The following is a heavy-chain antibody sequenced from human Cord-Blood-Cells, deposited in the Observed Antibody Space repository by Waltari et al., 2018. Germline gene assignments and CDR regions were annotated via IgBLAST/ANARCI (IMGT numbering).Heavy chain of an antibody. Sequence: EVQLVESGGGLVQPGRSLRLSWEPPGFTFDDYALPLVRQAPGKGLEWVSGISWNSGSIGYADSVKGRFTISRDNAKNSLYLQMNSLRAEDTALYYCAKDPLYYYGSGSSYYFDYWGQGTLVTVSS. V-gene: IGHV3-9*01. CDR3: AKDPLYYYGSGSSYYFDY. CDR1: GFTFDDYA. J-gene: IGHJ4*02. D-gene: IGHD3-10*01. CDR2: ISWNSGSI.